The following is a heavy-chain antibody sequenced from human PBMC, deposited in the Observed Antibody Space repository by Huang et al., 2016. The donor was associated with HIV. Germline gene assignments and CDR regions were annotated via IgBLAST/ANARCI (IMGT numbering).Heavy chain of an antibody. D-gene: IGHD5-18*01. CDR1: GYTFSSFG. CDR3: ARGGGIQLWLLGYYYMDV. J-gene: IGHJ6*03. CDR2: SSGYNGNT. V-gene: IGHV1-18*01. Sequence: QVQLVQSGAEVKKPGASVKVSCKASGYTFSSFGISWVRQAPGKGLAWVVWSSGYNGNTKFEQKFQGRLTMTTDTPTSTAYRELRGLRSDDTAVYYCARGGGIQLWLLGYYYMDVWGNGTTVTVSS.